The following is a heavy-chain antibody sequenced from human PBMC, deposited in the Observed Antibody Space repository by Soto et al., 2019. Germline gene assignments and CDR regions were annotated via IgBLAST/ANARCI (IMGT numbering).Heavy chain of an antibody. CDR2: INAGSGNT. Sequence: ASVKVSCKASGYTFTSYAMHWVRQAPGQRLEWMGWINAGSGNTKYSQKFQGRVTITRDTSASTAYMELSSLRSEDTAVYYCARDIFNNYYYYMDVWGKGTTVTVSS. J-gene: IGHJ6*03. CDR1: GYTFTSYA. CDR3: ARDIFNNYYYYMDV. V-gene: IGHV1-3*01.